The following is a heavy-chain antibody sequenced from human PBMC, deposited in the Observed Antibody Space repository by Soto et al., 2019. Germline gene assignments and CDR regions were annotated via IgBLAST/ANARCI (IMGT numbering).Heavy chain of an antibody. CDR3: ARGLYYSSGWYGIDY. D-gene: IGHD6-19*01. J-gene: IGHJ4*02. CDR2: IYYSGST. Sequence: SETLSLTCTVSGGSISSYYWSWIRQPPGKGLEWIGYIYYSGSTNYNPSLKSRVTISVDTSKNQFSLKLSSVTAADTAVYYCARGLYYSSGWYGIDYWGQGTLVTV. V-gene: IGHV4-59*01. CDR1: GGSISSYY.